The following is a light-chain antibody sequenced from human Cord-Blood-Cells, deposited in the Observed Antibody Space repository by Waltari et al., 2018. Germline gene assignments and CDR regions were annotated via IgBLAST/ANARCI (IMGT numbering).Light chain of an antibody. J-gene: IGLJ2*01. CDR1: RSNIGSNT. V-gene: IGLV1-44*01. CDR3: AAWDDSLNVV. Sequence: QSVLTQPPSASGTPGQRVTISCPGSRSNIGSNTVNWYQQLPGTAPKLLIYSNNQRPSGVPDRFAGSKSGTSASLAISGLQSEDEADYYCAAWDDSLNVVFGGGTKLTVL. CDR2: SNN.